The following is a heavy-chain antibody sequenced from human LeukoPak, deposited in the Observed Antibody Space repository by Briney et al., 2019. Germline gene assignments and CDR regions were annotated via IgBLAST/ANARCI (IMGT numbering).Heavy chain of an antibody. CDR2: SSSSGSTI. CDR1: GFTFSSSE. D-gene: IGHD6-13*01. J-gene: IGHJ4*01. CDR3: AKQVSGIAAACTYDY. Sequence: GGSLRLSCAASGFTFSSSEMNWVRQAPGKGLEWVSYSSSSGSTIYYADSVKGRFTISRDNSKNTLYLQINSLRAEDTAVYYCAKQVSGIAAACTYDYWGQGTLVTVSS. V-gene: IGHV3-48*03.